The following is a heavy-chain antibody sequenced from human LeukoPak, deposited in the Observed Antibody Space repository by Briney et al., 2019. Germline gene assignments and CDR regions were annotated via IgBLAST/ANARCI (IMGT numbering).Heavy chain of an antibody. Sequence: GESLKISCKGSGYTFTTHWIAWVRQMPGKGLEWMGIIFPGDSDTTYSPSFQGQVTISADKSISTAYLQWSSLKASDTAMYYCARTYYYDSSGYSYFDYWGQGTLVTVSS. CDR1: GYTFTTHW. D-gene: IGHD3-22*01. V-gene: IGHV5-51*01. CDR3: ARTYYYDSSGYSYFDY. CDR2: IFPGDSDT. J-gene: IGHJ4*02.